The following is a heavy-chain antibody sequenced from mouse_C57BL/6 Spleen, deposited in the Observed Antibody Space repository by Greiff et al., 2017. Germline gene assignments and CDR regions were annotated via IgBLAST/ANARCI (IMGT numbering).Heavy chain of an antibody. V-gene: IGHV1-52*01. CDR2: IDPSDSET. J-gene: IGHJ3*01. CDR3: VYGSSYPWFAY. CDR1: GYTFTSYW. D-gene: IGHD1-1*01. Sequence: QVQLQQPGAELVRPGSSVKLSCKASGYTFTSYWMHWVKQRPIQGLEWIGNIDPSDSETHYNQKFKDKATLTVDKSSSTAYMQLSSLTSEDSAVYYGVYGSSYPWFAYWGQGTLVTVSA.